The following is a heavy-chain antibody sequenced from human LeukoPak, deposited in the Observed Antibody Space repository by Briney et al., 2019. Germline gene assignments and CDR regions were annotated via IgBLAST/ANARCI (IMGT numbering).Heavy chain of an antibody. CDR1: DGSISSGGNY. Sequence: PSQTLSLTCTVSDGSISSGGNYWTWIRQNPGKGLEWIGYINYSGNAYYNPSLKSRVTISVDTSKNQFSLKLSSVTAADTAVYYCARNELISSNYYYYGMDVWGQGTTVTVSS. CDR3: ARNELISSNYYYYGMDV. J-gene: IGHJ6*02. CDR2: INYSGNA. V-gene: IGHV4-31*03.